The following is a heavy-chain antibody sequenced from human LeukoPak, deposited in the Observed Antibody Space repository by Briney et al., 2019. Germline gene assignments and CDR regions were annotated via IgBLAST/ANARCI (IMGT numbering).Heavy chain of an antibody. J-gene: IGHJ6*02. Sequence: SQTLSLTCAISGDSVSSNSAAWNWIRQSPSRGLEWLGRTYYRSKWYNDYAVSVKSRITINPDTSKNQFSLQLNSVTPEDTAVYYCARAYSSSWYWSYYYYGMDVWGQGTTVTVSS. CDR3: ARAYSSSWYWSYYYYGMDV. V-gene: IGHV6-1*01. CDR2: TYYRSKWYN. D-gene: IGHD6-13*01. CDR1: GDSVSSNSAA.